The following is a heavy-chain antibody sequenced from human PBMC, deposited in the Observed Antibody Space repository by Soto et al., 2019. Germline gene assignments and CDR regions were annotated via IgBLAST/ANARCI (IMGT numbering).Heavy chain of an antibody. CDR3: AKEDSSSSLYDFDY. D-gene: IGHD6-13*01. V-gene: IGHV3-23*01. CDR2: LSASSGST. Sequence: EVQLLESGGDLAQPGGSLRLSCAASGFSFSSYAMSWVRQAPGKGLEWVSSLSASSGSTYYADSVEGRFTISRDNSRSTLYLQMNSLRAEDTAVYYCAKEDSSSSLYDFDYWGQGTLVTVSS. J-gene: IGHJ4*02. CDR1: GFSFSSYA.